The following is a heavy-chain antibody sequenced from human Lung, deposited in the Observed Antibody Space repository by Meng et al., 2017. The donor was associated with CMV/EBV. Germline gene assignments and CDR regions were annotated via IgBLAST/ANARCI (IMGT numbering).Heavy chain of an antibody. CDR2: IYHSGST. V-gene: IGHV4-4*02. Sequence: GSGPGMWKPSGTLSLTCAVSGGSISSSNWWSWVRQPPGKGLEWIGEIYHSGSTNYNPSLKSRVTISVDKSKNQFSLKLSSVTAADTAVYYCASFPPPGKQWLVTDYWGQGTLVTVSS. CDR3: ASFPPPGKQWLVTDY. J-gene: IGHJ4*02. D-gene: IGHD6-19*01. CDR1: GGSISSSNW.